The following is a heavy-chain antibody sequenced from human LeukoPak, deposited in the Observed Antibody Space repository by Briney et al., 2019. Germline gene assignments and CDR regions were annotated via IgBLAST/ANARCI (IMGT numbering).Heavy chain of an antibody. J-gene: IGHJ4*02. CDR1: GFTFSSYA. D-gene: IGHD3-10*01. V-gene: IGHV3-30*04. Sequence: PGGSLRLSCAASGFTFSSYAMHWVRQAPGKGLEWVAVISYDGSNKYYADSVEGRFTISRDNSKNTLYLQMNSLRAEDTAVYYCARGTVWFGELLSLDYWGQGTLVTVSS. CDR2: ISYDGSNK. CDR3: ARGTVWFGELLSLDY.